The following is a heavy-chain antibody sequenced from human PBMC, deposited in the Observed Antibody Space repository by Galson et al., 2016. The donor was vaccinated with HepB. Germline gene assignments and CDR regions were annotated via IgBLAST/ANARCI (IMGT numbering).Heavy chain of an antibody. CDR3: ARHIVVVTAGGGWFDT. J-gene: IGHJ5*02. V-gene: IGHV4-39*01. Sequence: ETLSLTCTVSGGSISDSYYYWGWVRQSPGKGLEWIASVYYSGSTYYTPSLKSRLTISVDTSKNLFSLNLTSVTAADSALYYCARHIVVVTAGGGWFDTWGQGTLVTVSS. D-gene: IGHD2-21*02. CDR2: VYYSGST. CDR1: GGSISDSYYY.